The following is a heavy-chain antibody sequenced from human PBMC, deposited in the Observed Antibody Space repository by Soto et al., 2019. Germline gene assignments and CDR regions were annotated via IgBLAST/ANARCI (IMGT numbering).Heavy chain of an antibody. D-gene: IGHD3-16*01. CDR2: IYETGTT. CDR3: AREDGGYFPH. Sequence: QLQLQESASGLVKPSQTLSLTCAVSGGSISSGGYSWSWIRQPPGKGLEWIGYIYETGTTYYNPSLKRRVTISLDRSKNQFSLKLRSVTAADTAMYYCAREDGGYFPHWGQGTLVTVSS. J-gene: IGHJ1*01. CDR1: GGSISSGGYS. V-gene: IGHV4-30-2*01.